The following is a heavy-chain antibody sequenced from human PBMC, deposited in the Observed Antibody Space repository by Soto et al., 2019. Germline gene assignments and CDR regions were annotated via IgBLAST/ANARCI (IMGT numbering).Heavy chain of an antibody. V-gene: IGHV3-30-3*01. CDR1: GFTFSSYA. D-gene: IGHD2-15*01. CDR3: AREGVVVVAATPIEDYYYYGMDV. Sequence: GGSLRLSCAASGFTFSSYAMHWVRQAPGKGLEWVAVISYDGSNKYYADSVKGRFTISRDNSKNTLYLQMNSLRAEDTAVYYCAREGVVVVAATPIEDYYYYGMDVWGQGTTVTVSS. CDR2: ISYDGSNK. J-gene: IGHJ6*02.